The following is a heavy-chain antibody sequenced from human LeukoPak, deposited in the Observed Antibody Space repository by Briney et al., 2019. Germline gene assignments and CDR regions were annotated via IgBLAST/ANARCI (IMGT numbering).Heavy chain of an antibody. J-gene: IGHJ4*02. Sequence: SETLSLTCTVSGGSISSGDYYWGWIRQPPGKGLEWIGSIYYSGSTYYNPSLKSRVTISVDTSKNQFSLKLGSVTAADTAVYYCARLFWPISWAGGVYFDYWGQGTLVTVSS. CDR3: ARLFWPISWAGGVYFDY. CDR1: GGSISSGDYY. CDR2: IYYSGST. V-gene: IGHV4-39*07. D-gene: IGHD3-3*01.